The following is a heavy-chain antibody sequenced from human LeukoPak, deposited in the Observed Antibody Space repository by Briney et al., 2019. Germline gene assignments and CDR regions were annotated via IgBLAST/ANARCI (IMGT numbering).Heavy chain of an antibody. D-gene: IGHD2-2*01. Sequence: PSETLSLTCAVYGGSFSGYYWSWIRQPPGKGLEWVGEINHSGSTNYNPSLKSRVTISVDTSKNQFSLKLSSVTAADTAVYYCARAFYVLVGLVVVPAAMEVDGMDVWGKGTTVTVSS. CDR1: GGSFSGYY. V-gene: IGHV4-34*01. CDR2: INHSGST. CDR3: ARAFYVLVGLVVVPAAMEVDGMDV. J-gene: IGHJ6*04.